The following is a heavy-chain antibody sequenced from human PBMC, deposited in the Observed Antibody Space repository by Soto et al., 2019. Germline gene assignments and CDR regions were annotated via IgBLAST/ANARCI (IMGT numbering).Heavy chain of an antibody. V-gene: IGHV3-23*01. Sequence: GGSLRLSCAASGFTFSSYALTWVRQAPGKGLEWLSAIRGPGSTSYYADSVKGRFTVSRDSSKNTLYLQRYSLSAEDTAVYYCAKSQASEYYDFWSGYPPQPFFYYCAMDVWGQGTTVTVSS. CDR2: IRGPGSTS. D-gene: IGHD3-3*01. J-gene: IGHJ6*02. CDR3: AKSQASEYYDFWSGYPPQPFFYYCAMDV. CDR1: GFTFSSYA.